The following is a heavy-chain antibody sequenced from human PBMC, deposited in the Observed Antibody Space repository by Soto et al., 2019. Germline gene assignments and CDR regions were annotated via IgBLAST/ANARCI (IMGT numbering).Heavy chain of an antibody. CDR1: GGTFSSYA. V-gene: IGHV1-69*06. J-gene: IGHJ6*02. D-gene: IGHD1-1*01. CDR2: IIPIFGTA. Sequence: GASVKVSCKASGGTFSSYAISWVRQAPGQGLEWMGGIIPIFGTANYAQKFQGRVTITADKSTSTAYMELSSLRSEDTAVYYCASRLEEDYYYYYGMDVWGQGTTVTV. CDR3: ASRLEEDYYYYYGMDV.